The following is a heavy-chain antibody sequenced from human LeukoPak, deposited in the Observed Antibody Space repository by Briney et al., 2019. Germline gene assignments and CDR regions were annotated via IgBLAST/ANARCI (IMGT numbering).Heavy chain of an antibody. CDR1: GGSITSRPYH. V-gene: IGHV4-39*07. Sequence: SETLSLTCTVSGGSITSRPYHWAWIRQPPGRGPEWIGTVSHTGATQYSPSLTSRVTISLDTSKNQFSLKLTSVTAADTAVYYCARVIFMIGVVSTRGAFDVWGRGTMVTVSS. CDR3: ARVIFMIGVVSTRGAFDV. CDR2: VSHTGAT. J-gene: IGHJ3*01. D-gene: IGHD3-22*01.